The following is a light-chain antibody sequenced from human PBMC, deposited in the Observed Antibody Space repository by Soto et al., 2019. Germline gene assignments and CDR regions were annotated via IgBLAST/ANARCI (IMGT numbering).Light chain of an antibody. CDR2: GNN. V-gene: IGLV1-40*01. J-gene: IGLJ1*01. Sequence: QSVLTQPPSVSGAPGQRVTISCTGSSSNIGAGYDVHWYQQLPGKAPKLLIFGNNNRPLGVPDRFSGSKSGASASLAITGLQAEDAADYYCQSYDSRLSGSVFGTGTKVTVL. CDR1: SSNIGAGYD. CDR3: QSYDSRLSGSV.